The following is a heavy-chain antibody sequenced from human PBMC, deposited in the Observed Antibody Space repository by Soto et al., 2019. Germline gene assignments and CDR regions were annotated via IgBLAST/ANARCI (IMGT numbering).Heavy chain of an antibody. D-gene: IGHD3-3*01. V-gene: IGHV4-59*01. J-gene: IGHJ6*03. CDR1: GGSISSYY. CDR2: IYYSGST. Sequence: SETLSLTCTVSGGSISSYYWSWIRQPPGKGLEWIGYIYYSGSTNYNPSLKSRVTISVDTSENQFSLKLSSVTAADTAVYYCARARVFGVVTRYYYYMDVWGKGTTVTVSS. CDR3: ARARVFGVVTRYYYYMDV.